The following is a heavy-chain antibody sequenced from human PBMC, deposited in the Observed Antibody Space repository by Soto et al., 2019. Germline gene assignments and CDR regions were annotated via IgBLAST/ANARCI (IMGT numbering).Heavy chain of an antibody. D-gene: IGHD5-18*01. Sequence: HVELVQSGADVKKPGASVTISCKASGYTFTDYALHWVRQAPGQRLEWMGWMNAGVGNTLYSQKFQGRITITRETSASTAYMELNSLKSADPAIYYCARDTGYTFGSLNYWGPGTLVTVSS. CDR1: GYTFTDYA. CDR3: ARDTGYTFGSLNY. V-gene: IGHV1-3*01. CDR2: MNAGVGNT. J-gene: IGHJ4*02.